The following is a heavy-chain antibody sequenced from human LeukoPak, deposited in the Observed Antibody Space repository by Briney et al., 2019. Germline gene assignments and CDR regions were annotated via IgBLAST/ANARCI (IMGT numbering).Heavy chain of an antibody. Sequence: GGSLRLSCAASGFTFSSYAMHWVRQAPGKGLEWVAVVSYDGSIKYYADSVKGRFTISRDNSKNTLYLQMNSLRAEDTAVYYCAKAPHPYYDILTGYSDYFDYWGQGTLVTVSS. V-gene: IGHV3-30*04. CDR3: AKAPHPYYDILTGYSDYFDY. J-gene: IGHJ4*02. CDR1: GFTFSSYA. CDR2: VSYDGSIK. D-gene: IGHD3-9*01.